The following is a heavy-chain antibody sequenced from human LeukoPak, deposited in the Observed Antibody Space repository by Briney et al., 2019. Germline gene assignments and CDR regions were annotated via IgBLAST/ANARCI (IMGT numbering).Heavy chain of an antibody. CDR1: GFTFSSYA. Sequence: GGSLRLSCAASGFTFSSYAMSWVRQAPGKGLEWVSAISGSGGSTYYADSVKGRFTISRDNSKNTLYLQMNSLRAEDTAVYYCAKGLRGITMIVVVNWLDYWGQGTLVTVSS. D-gene: IGHD3-22*01. J-gene: IGHJ4*02. CDR2: ISGSGGST. CDR3: AKGLRGITMIVVVNWLDY. V-gene: IGHV3-23*01.